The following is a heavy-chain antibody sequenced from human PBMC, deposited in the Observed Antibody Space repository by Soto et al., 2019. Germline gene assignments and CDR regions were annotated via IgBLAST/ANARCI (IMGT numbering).Heavy chain of an antibody. CDR2: ISSSSSYI. Sequence: PGGSLRLSCAASGFTFSSYSMNWVRQAPGKGLEWVSSISSSSSYIYYADSVKGRFTISRDNAKNSLYLQMNSLRAEDTAVYYCARDRDCSSNSCYYYHGMDVWGQGTTVTV. CDR1: GFTFSSYS. CDR3: ARDRDCSSNSCYYYHGMDV. D-gene: IGHD2-2*01. J-gene: IGHJ6*02. V-gene: IGHV3-21*01.